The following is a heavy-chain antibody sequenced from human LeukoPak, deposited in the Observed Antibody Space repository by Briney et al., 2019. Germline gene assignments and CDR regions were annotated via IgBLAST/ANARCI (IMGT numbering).Heavy chain of an antibody. Sequence: GGSLRLSCAASGFTFSSYEMNWVRQAPGKGLEWVSYISSSGSIIYYADSVKGRFIISRDNAKNSLYLQMNSMRAEDTAVYYCARDLRDAYGEFDYWGQGTLVTVSS. V-gene: IGHV3-48*03. D-gene: IGHD3-10*01. J-gene: IGHJ4*02. CDR3: ARDLRDAYGEFDY. CDR1: GFTFSSYE. CDR2: ISSSGSII.